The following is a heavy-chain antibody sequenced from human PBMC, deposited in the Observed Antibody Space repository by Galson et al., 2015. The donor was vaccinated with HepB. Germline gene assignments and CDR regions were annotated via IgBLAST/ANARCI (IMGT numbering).Heavy chain of an antibody. Sequence: SLRLSCAASGFTFSSYAMHWVRQAPGKGLEWVAVISYDGSNKYYADSVKGRFTISRDNSKNTLYLQMNSLRAEDTAVYYCARCWPGYYGSGILYYYYGMGVWGQGTTVTVSS. CDR1: GFTFSSYA. CDR2: ISYDGSNK. J-gene: IGHJ6*02. CDR3: ARCWPGYYGSGILYYYYGMGV. D-gene: IGHD3-10*01. V-gene: IGHV3-30-3*01.